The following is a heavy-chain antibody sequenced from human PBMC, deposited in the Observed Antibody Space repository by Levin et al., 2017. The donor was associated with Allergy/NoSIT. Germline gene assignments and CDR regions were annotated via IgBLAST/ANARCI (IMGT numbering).Heavy chain of an antibody. CDR3: ARDAGNFDL. CDR2: ISSSSGYI. J-gene: IGHJ2*01. D-gene: IGHD3-10*01. V-gene: IGHV3-21*01. Sequence: KSGGSLRLSCAVSGFTFSSYSMNWVRQAPGKGLEWVSSISSSSGYIYYADSVKGRFTISRDNAKNSLYLQMNSLRAEDTAVYYCARDAGNFDLWGRGTLVTVSS. CDR1: GFTFSSYS.